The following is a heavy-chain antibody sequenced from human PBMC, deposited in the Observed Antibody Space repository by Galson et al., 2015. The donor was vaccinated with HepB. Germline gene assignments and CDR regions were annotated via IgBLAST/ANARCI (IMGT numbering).Heavy chain of an antibody. Sequence: LRLSCAASGFPFSSYWMHWVRQAPGKGLVWVSRINSDGSSTSYADSVKGRFTISRDNAKNTLYLQMNSLRAEDTAVYYCARGIAAASDAFDIWGQGTMVTVSS. CDR3: ARGIAAASDAFDI. J-gene: IGHJ3*02. CDR2: INSDGSST. D-gene: IGHD6-13*01. V-gene: IGHV3-74*01. CDR1: GFPFSSYW.